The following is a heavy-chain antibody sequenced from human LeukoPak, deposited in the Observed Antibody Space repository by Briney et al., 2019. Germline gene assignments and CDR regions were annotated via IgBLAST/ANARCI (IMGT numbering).Heavy chain of an antibody. CDR3: ARDRASGIVVATRYFDL. CDR2: IYYSGST. CDR1: GGSISSGGYY. J-gene: IGHJ2*01. V-gene: IGHV4-31*03. Sequence: SETLSLTCTVSGGSISSGGYYWSWIRQHPGKGLEGIGYIYYSGSTYYNPSLKSRVTISVDTSKNQFSLKLSSVTAADTAVYYCARDRASGIVVATRYFDLWGRGTLVTVSS. D-gene: IGHD3-22*01.